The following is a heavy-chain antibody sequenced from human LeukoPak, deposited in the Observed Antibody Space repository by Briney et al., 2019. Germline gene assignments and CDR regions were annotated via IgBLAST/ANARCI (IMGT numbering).Heavy chain of an antibody. CDR3: ASHSSSWYEYYFDY. CDR1: GYTFTGYC. D-gene: IGHD6-13*01. Sequence: ASVKVSYKASGYTFTGYCMHWVRQAPGQGLEWMGWINPNSGGTNYAQKFQGRVTMTRDTSISTAYMELSRLRSDDTAVYYCASHSSSWYEYYFDYWGQGTLVTVSS. J-gene: IGHJ4*02. CDR2: INPNSGGT. V-gene: IGHV1-2*02.